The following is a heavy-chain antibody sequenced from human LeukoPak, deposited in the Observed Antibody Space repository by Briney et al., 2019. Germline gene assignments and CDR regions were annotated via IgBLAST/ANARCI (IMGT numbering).Heavy chain of an antibody. CDR2: IYISGTP. Sequence: SETLSLTCSVSGDSISTYYWTWIRQPAGKGLEWIGRIYISGTPNYNPSLRGRVTMSIDTSMNQFSLKLTSVTAADTAVYYCSRENGAFSPFGYWGQGTLVTVLS. J-gene: IGHJ4*02. D-gene: IGHD2-8*01. V-gene: IGHV4-4*07. CDR3: SRENGAFSPFGY. CDR1: GDSISTYY.